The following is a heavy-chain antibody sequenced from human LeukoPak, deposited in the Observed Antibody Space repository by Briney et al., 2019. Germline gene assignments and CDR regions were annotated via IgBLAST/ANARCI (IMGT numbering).Heavy chain of an antibody. CDR2: IYYSGST. J-gene: IGHJ4*02. V-gene: IGHV4-59*01. Sequence: SETLSLTCTVSGGSISSYYWSWIRQPPGKGLEWIGYIYYSGSTNYNPSLKSRVTISVDTSKNQFSLKLSSVTAADTAVYYCARLGVRGRPLIDYWGQGTLVTVSS. CDR1: GGSISSYY. CDR3: ARLGVRGRPLIDY. D-gene: IGHD4-23*01.